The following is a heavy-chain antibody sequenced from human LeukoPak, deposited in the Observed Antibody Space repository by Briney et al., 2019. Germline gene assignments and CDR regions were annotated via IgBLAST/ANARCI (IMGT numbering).Heavy chain of an antibody. CDR3: ARDGYGDFLDAFDL. J-gene: IGHJ3*01. CDR2: IRGGTTYI. CDR1: GFTFSIYS. Sequence: PGGSLRLSCAASGFTFSIYSMNWVRQAPGKGLEWVSSIRGGTTYIYYADSVKGRFTISRDNAQNSLYLQMNSLRAGDTAVYYCARDGYGDFLDAFDLWGQGTMVTVSS. D-gene: IGHD2-21*02. V-gene: IGHV3-21*01.